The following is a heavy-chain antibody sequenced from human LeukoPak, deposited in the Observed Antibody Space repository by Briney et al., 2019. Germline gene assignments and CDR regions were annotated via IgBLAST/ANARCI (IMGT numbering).Heavy chain of an antibody. V-gene: IGHV3-53*01. D-gene: IGHD1-26*01. CDR2: TYISGNT. Sequence: GGSLRLSCAASGFTFSSYNMNWVRQAPGKGLEWVSVTYISGNTYYADSVKGRFIISRDNSNNTLYLQMNSLRVEDTAVYYCAGGGGVGAKYWGQGTLVTVSS. J-gene: IGHJ4*02. CDR3: AGGGGVGAKY. CDR1: GFTFSSYN.